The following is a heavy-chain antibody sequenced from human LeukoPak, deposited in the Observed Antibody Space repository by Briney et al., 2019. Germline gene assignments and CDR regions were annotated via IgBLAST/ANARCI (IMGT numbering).Heavy chain of an antibody. V-gene: IGHV3-15*01. J-gene: IGHJ1*01. Sequence: GGSLRLSCAASGFTFSNAWMSWVRQAPGKGLEWVGRIKSKTDGGTTDYAAPVKGRFTISRDDSKNTLYLQMNSLKTEDTAVYYCTTDPYYYDSSGYFPQYFQHWGQGTLVTVSS. CDR3: TTDPYYYDSSGYFPQYFQH. D-gene: IGHD3-22*01. CDR2: IKSKTDGGTT. CDR1: GFTFSNAW.